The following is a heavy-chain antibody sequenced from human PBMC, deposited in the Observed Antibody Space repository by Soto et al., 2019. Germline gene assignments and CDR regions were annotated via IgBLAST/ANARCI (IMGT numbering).Heavy chain of an antibody. D-gene: IGHD1-1*01. Sequence: QVHLVQSGAEVKKPGASVKVSCKGSGYAFTTYGITWVRQAPGQGLEWMGWISAQNGNTNYAQKLLGRVTVTRNTSTSTAYMELRSLRSDDTAVYYCARGRYGDYWGQGALVTVSS. J-gene: IGHJ4*02. CDR2: ISAQNGNT. CDR1: GYAFTTYG. V-gene: IGHV1-18*01. CDR3: ARGRYGDY.